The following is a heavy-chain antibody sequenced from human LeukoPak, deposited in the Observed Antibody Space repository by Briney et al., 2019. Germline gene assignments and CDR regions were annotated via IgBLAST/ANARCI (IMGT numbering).Heavy chain of an antibody. CDR2: INHSGST. Sequence: SETLSLTCAVYGGSFSGYYWSWIRQPPGKGLEWIGEINHSGSTNYNPSLKSRVTISVDTSKNQFSLKLSSVTAADTAVYYCARAGSPLETATTHAEYFQHWGQGTLVTVSS. CDR3: ARAGSPLETATTHAEYFQH. CDR1: GGSFSGYY. J-gene: IGHJ1*01. D-gene: IGHD5-24*01. V-gene: IGHV4-34*01.